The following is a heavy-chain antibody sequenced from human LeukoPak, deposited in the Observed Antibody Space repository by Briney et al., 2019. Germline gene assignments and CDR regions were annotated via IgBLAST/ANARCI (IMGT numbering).Heavy chain of an antibody. V-gene: IGHV4-59*01. CDR3: ARISGYRRYYYGSGSYLNNYYYYYYMDV. CDR2: IYYSGST. CDR1: GGSISSYY. J-gene: IGHJ6*03. Sequence: SETLSLTCTVSGGSISSYYWSWIRQPPGKGLEWIGYIYYSGSTNYNPSLKSRVTISVDTSKNQFSLKLSSVTVADTAVYYCARISGYRRYYYGSGSYLNNYYYYYYMDVWGKGTTVTISS. D-gene: IGHD3-10*01.